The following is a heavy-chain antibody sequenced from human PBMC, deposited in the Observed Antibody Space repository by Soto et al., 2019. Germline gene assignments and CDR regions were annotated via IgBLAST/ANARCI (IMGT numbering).Heavy chain of an antibody. Sequence: SVKVSCKASGGTFSSYAVSWVRQAPGQGLEWMGGIIPLFNLSKYAQKFQGRVTITADESTSTAYMEMSSLRSEDTAVYYRARAGRAAAGHSTYNWFDPWGQGTLVTVSS. CDR3: ARAGRAAAGHSTYNWFDP. CDR1: GGTFSSYA. D-gene: IGHD6-13*01. CDR2: IIPLFNLS. J-gene: IGHJ5*02. V-gene: IGHV1-69*13.